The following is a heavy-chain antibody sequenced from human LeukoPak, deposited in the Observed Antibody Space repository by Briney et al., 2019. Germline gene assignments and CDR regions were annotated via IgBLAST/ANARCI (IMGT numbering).Heavy chain of an antibody. D-gene: IGHD7-27*01. J-gene: IGHJ4*02. V-gene: IGHV3-23*01. Sequence: GGSLRLSCAASGFNVSNNYMTWVRQAPGKGLEWVSIIGSSGGGIHYADSVKGRFTISRDNSKNALYLQMNSLRVEDTAVYYCAIDPNWGSHSWGQGVLVTVSS. CDR1: GFNVSNNY. CDR3: AIDPNWGSHS. CDR2: IGSSGGGI.